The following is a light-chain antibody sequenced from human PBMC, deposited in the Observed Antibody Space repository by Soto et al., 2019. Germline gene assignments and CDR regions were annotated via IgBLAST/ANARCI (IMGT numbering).Light chain of an antibody. V-gene: IGKV1-12*01. CDR1: QGISIW. CDR2: TAS. Sequence: DLQMTQSPSSVSAFVGDRVTITCRASQGISIWLAWYQQKPGKAPKLLIYTASSLQSGVPSRFSGSESGTDFTLTISSLQPEDFATYYCQQANSFPYTFGQGTKLEIK. J-gene: IGKJ2*01. CDR3: QQANSFPYT.